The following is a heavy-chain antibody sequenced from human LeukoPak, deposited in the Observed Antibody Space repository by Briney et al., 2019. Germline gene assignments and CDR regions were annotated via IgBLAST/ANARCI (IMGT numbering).Heavy chain of an antibody. CDR1: GFTLSSHE. D-gene: IGHD1/OR15-1a*01. CDR3: ARERMNTMGDACDI. Sequence: GGSLRLSCAASGFTLSSHEMNWVRQAPGKGLGWLSYIRSSGTTEYAASVKGRFTISRDNAKNSLYLQMHSLRDEDTAVYYCARERMNTMGDACDIWGQGTKVIVSS. J-gene: IGHJ3*02. V-gene: IGHV3-48*03. CDR2: IRSSGTTE.